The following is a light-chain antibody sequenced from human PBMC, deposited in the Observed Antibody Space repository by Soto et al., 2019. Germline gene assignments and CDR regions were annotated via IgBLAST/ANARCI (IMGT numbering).Light chain of an antibody. V-gene: IGLV1-44*01. J-gene: IGLJ2*01. Sequence: QAVLTQPPSAPGTPGQRVIISCSGSRSNIGSNTVNWYQQLPGRAPRLLMFSNDQRPSGVPDRFSGSKSGTSASLAISGLQSEDEADYYCVPWDDSLNAPVFGGGTKLTVL. CDR1: RSNIGSNT. CDR2: SND. CDR3: VPWDDSLNAPV.